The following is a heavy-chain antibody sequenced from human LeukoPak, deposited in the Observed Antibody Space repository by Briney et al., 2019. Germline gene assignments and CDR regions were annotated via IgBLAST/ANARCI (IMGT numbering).Heavy chain of an antibody. CDR1: GFSFSSFW. CDR3: ARPSFYYGPGSFYLGQ. D-gene: IGHD3-10*01. Sequence: GGSLTLSCAASGFSFSSFWMHWVRQVPGQGLMWISRLNGAGTRTTYADSVKGRFTISRDNSKNMVYLQMKSLRADDTAIYYCARPSFYYGPGSFYLGQWGQGTLVTVSS. V-gene: IGHV3-74*01. CDR2: LNGAGTRT. J-gene: IGHJ4*02.